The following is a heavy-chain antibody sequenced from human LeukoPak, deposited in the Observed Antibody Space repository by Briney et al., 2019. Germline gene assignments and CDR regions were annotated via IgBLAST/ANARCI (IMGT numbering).Heavy chain of an antibody. D-gene: IGHD4-23*01. V-gene: IGHV4-34*01. CDR1: GGSFSGYY. CDR3: ANSNLWYYGMDV. J-gene: IGHJ6*02. CDR2: INHSGST. Sequence: SETLSLTCAVYGGSFSGYYWSWIRQPPGKGLEWIGEINHSGSTNYNPSLKSRVTISVDTSKNQFSLKLSSVTAADTAVYYCANSNLWYYGMDVWAKGPRSPSP.